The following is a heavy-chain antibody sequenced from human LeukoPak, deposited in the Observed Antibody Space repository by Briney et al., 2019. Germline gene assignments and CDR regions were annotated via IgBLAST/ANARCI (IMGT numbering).Heavy chain of an antibody. CDR2: IYYSGST. CDR3: ARHRRLEGGLDY. J-gene: IGHJ4*02. CDR1: GGSISSSICY. V-gene: IGHV4-39*01. D-gene: IGHD1-1*01. Sequence: SETLSLTCTVSGGSISSSICYWGWIRQPPGKGLEWIGSIYYSGSTYYNPSLKSRVTISVDTSKNQFSLKLSSATAADTSFYYCARHRRLEGGLDYWGQGTLVTVSS.